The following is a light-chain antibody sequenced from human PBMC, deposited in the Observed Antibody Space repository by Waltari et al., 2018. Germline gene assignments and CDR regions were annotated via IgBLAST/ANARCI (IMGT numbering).Light chain of an antibody. V-gene: IGLV1-40*01. CDR3: QSYDSSLGGSL. CDR2: GNS. J-gene: IGLJ2*01. CDR1: SSNIGAPCD. Sequence: QSVLTQPPSVSGAPGPRVPISCTGSSSNIGAPCDVHWYQVLPAPAPNVVIQGNSNRPSGVPDRFSGSRSGTSASLAITGLQAEDEADYYCQSYDSSLGGSLFGGGTKLTVL.